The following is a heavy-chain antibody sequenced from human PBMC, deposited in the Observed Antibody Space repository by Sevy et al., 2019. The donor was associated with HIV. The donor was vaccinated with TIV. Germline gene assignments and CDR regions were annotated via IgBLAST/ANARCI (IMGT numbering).Heavy chain of an antibody. Sequence: GGSLRLSCVVSGFTFSKYPMNWVRQAAGKGLECVSSISSSSNYIYYGDSVKGRFTSSRDNAKNSLYLQMNSLRADDTAVYYCVRDGGCSSSSCLLYFDYWGQGILVTVSS. D-gene: IGHD2-15*01. CDR1: GFTFSKYP. CDR2: ISSSSNYI. CDR3: VRDGGCSSSSCLLYFDY. V-gene: IGHV3-21*01. J-gene: IGHJ4*02.